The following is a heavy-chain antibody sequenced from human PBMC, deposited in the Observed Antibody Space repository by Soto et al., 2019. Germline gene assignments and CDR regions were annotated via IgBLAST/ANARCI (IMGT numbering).Heavy chain of an antibody. CDR3: AKGSYYDSSGYLDY. Sequence: PGGSLRLSCAASGFTFSSYAMSWVRQAPGKGLEWVSAISGSGGSTYYADSVKGRFTISRDNSKNTLYLQMNSLRAEDTAVYYCAKGSYYDSSGYLDYWGQGTLVTVS. CDR1: GFTFSSYA. V-gene: IGHV3-23*01. J-gene: IGHJ4*02. D-gene: IGHD3-22*01. CDR2: ISGSGGST.